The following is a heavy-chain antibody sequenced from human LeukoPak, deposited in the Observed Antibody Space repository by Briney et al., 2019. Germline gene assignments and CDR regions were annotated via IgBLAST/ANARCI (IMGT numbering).Heavy chain of an antibody. D-gene: IGHD5-18*01. CDR2: MNPNSGNT. CDR1: GYTFTSYD. V-gene: IGHV1-8*03. Sequence: GASVKVSCKASGYTFTSYDINWVRQATGQGLEWMGWMNPNSGNTGYAQKFQGRVTITRNTSISTAYMELSSLRSEDTAVYYCARRGYSYGYDHYYYYMDVWGKGTTVTVSS. J-gene: IGHJ6*03. CDR3: ARRGYSYGYDHYYYYMDV.